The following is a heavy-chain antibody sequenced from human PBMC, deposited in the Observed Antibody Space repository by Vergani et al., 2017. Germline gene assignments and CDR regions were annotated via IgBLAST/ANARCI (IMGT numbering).Heavy chain of an antibody. CDR3: ARGGVPADRYYYYMDV. CDR1: GFTFSSYS. D-gene: IGHD2-2*01. J-gene: IGHJ6*03. Sequence: EVQLVESGGGLVKPGGSLRLSCAASGFTFSSYSMNWVRQAPGKGLEWVSSISSSSYIYYADSVKGRFTISRDNAKNSLYLQMNSLRAEDTAVYYCARGGVPADRYYYYMDVWGKGTTVTVSS. V-gene: IGHV3-21*01. CDR2: ISSSSYI.